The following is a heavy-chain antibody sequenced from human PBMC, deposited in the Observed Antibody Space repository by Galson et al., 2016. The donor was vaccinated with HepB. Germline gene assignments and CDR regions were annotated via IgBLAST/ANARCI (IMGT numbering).Heavy chain of an antibody. V-gene: IGHV4-31*03. CDR3: AGYEVVSFDY. CDR1: GGSISSRGYY. Sequence: TLSLTCTVSGGSISSRGYYWSWIRQHPGKGLEWIGYIYYSGGTYYNPSLQSRLTISLDTSKNHFSLKLDSVTAADTAVYYCAGYEVVSFDYRGQGTLVTVSS. J-gene: IGHJ4*02. CDR2: IYYSGGT. D-gene: IGHD2-15*01.